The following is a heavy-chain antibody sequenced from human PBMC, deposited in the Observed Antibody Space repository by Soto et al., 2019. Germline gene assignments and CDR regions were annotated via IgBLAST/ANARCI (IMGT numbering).Heavy chain of an antibody. CDR2: IIPIFGTA. V-gene: IGHV1-69*12. CDR1: GGTFSSYA. Sequence: QVELVQSGAEVKKPGSSVKVSCKASGGTFSSYAISWVRQAPGQGLEWMGGIIPIFGTANYAQKFQGRVTITADESTSXAXMXXNSRRTEDTAVYYCARSPIVRVVIEDYYYYYDMDVWGPEATVTVAS. CDR3: ARSPIVRVVIEDYYYYYDMDV. D-gene: IGHD3-10*01. J-gene: IGHJ6*02.